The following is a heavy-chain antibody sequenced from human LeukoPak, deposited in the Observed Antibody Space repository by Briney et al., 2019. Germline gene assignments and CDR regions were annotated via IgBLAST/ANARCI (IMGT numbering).Heavy chain of an antibody. Sequence: PGGSLRLSCAASGFTFSSYGMHWVRQAPGKGLEWVAVIWYDGSNKYYADSVKGRFTISRDNSKNTLYLQMNSLRAEDTAVYYCARAGWSGYHTRYYYYYMDIWGKGTTVTVSS. CDR2: IWYDGSNK. CDR1: GFTFSSYG. D-gene: IGHD3-3*01. J-gene: IGHJ6*03. V-gene: IGHV3-33*01. CDR3: ARAGWSGYHTRYYYYYMDI.